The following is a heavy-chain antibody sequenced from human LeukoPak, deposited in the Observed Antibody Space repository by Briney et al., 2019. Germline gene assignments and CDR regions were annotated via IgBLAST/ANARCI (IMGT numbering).Heavy chain of an antibody. CDR2: IWYDGTSK. CDR1: GFSLSAYG. V-gene: IGHV3-33*01. Sequence: PGGSLRLSCAASGFSLSAYGVHWVRQAPGKGLEWVAVIWYDGTSKDYADSVKGRFTISRDNAKNSLYLQMNSLRDEDTAVYSCARDAGSGSYFDYWGQGTLVTVSS. CDR3: ARDAGSGSYFDY. J-gene: IGHJ4*02. D-gene: IGHD3-3*01.